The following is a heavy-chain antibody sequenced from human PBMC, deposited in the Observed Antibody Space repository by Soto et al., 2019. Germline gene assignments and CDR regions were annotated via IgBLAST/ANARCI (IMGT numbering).Heavy chain of an antibody. CDR3: TRDHYNDYDRAFDY. D-gene: IGHD5-12*01. J-gene: IGHJ4*02. V-gene: IGHV3-74*01. CDR2: INSDGSST. Sequence: EVQLVESGGGLVQPGGSLRLACAASGFAFSSYRMHWVRQAPGKGLVWVSRINSDGSSTNYADSVKGRLTIFRDNAKNTLYLQMNSLRAEDTAVYYCTRDHYNDYDRAFDYWGQGTLVTVSS. CDR1: GFAFSSYR.